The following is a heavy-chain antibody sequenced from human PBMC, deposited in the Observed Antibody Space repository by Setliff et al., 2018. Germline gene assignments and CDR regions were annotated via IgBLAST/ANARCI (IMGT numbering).Heavy chain of an antibody. D-gene: IGHD3-22*01. V-gene: IGHV1-18*01. CDR1: GYIFTSYG. CDR3: ARGLDYQYYYETSGRDAFDI. J-gene: IGHJ3*02. Sequence: GASVKVSCKASGYIFTSYGISWVRQAPGQGLEWMGWISSYNGKTNYAQKLQGRVTMTTDTSTSTAYMELRSLRSDDTAVYYCARGLDYQYYYETSGRDAFDIWGLGTMVTVSS. CDR2: ISSYNGKT.